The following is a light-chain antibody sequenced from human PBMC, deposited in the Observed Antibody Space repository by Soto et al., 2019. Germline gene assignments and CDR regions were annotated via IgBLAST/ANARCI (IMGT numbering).Light chain of an antibody. V-gene: IGKV1-6*01. Sequence: AIQMTQSPSSLSASVGHSVDLTXPASQGIRNDLGWYQQKPGKAPKLLIYAASSLQSGVPSRFSGSGSGTDFTLTISSLQPEDFATYYCLQDYDYPWTFGQGTKVDNK. J-gene: IGKJ1*01. CDR1: QGIRND. CDR2: AAS. CDR3: LQDYDYPWT.